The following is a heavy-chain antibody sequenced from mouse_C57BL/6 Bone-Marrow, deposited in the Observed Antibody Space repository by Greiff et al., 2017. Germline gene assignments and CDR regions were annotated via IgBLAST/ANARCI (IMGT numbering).Heavy chain of an antibody. V-gene: IGHV1-81*01. CDR2: IYPRSGNT. Sequence: QVQLKQSGAELARPGASVKLSCKASGYTFTSYGISWVKQRTGQGLEWIGGIYPRSGNTYYNEKFKGKATLTADKSSSTAYMELRSLTSEDSAVXFCARTGYYGSSQYYFDYGGQGTTLTVSS. CDR3: ARTGYYGSSQYYFDY. CDR1: GYTFTSYG. D-gene: IGHD1-1*01. J-gene: IGHJ2*01.